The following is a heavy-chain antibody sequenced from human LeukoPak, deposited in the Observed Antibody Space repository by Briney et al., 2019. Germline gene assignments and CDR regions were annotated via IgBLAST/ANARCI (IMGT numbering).Heavy chain of an antibody. CDR3: ATFQYAGNAGGSVGY. Sequence: GVSLRLSCAASGFTVHSNYMTWVRQAPGKGLERVSVIYSGGNTYYADSVKGRFTISRDNSKNTVYLQMNSLRAEDTAVYYCATFQYAGNAGGSVGYWGQGTLVTVSS. CDR2: IYSGGNT. CDR1: GFTVHSNY. D-gene: IGHD4-23*01. V-gene: IGHV3-53*01. J-gene: IGHJ4*02.